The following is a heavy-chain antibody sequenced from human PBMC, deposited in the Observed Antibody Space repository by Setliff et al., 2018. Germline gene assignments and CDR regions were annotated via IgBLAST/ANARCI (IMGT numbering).Heavy chain of an antibody. J-gene: IGHJ5*02. CDR2: IYNSGST. V-gene: IGHV4-59*08. D-gene: IGHD5-18*01. CDR3: ARSTGGYSYGGRNNWFDP. Sequence: SETLSLTCSVSGGSISSYYWSWIRQPPGKGLEWIGYIYNSGSTNYNPSLKSRVTISVDTSKNQFSLKLSSVTAADTAVYYCARSTGGYSYGGRNNWFDPWGQGTLVTVSS. CDR1: GGSISSYY.